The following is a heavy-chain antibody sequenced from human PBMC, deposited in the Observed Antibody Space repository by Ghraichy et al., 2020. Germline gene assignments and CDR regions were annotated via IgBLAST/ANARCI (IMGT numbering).Heavy chain of an antibody. CDR3: ARDRGDMTTVVRGFDY. D-gene: IGHD4-23*01. J-gene: IGHJ4*02. CDR2: ISSSSSTI. V-gene: IGHV3-48*02. Sequence: GGSLRLSCAASGFTFSSYSMNWVRQAPGKGLEWVSYISSSSSTIYYADSVKGRFTISRDNAKNSLYLQMNSLRDEDTAVYYCARDRGDMTTVVRGFDYWGQGTLVTVSS. CDR1: GFTFSSYS.